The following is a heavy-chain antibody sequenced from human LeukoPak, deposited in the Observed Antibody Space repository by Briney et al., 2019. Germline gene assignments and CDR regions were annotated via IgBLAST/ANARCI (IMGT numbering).Heavy chain of an antibody. V-gene: IGHV3-30*02. J-gene: IGHJ4*03. CDR1: GFTFSRCD. CDR3: AKDLYYGSGIPYYFDY. Sequence: GGSLRLSCAASGFTFSRCDMHWVRQAPGKGLEWVAFVLYDGSLKYYADSVRGRVTISRDNSKNTLYLQMNSLRAEDTAVYYCAKDLYYGSGIPYYFDYWGQGTMVTVSS. CDR2: VLYDGSLK. D-gene: IGHD3-10*01.